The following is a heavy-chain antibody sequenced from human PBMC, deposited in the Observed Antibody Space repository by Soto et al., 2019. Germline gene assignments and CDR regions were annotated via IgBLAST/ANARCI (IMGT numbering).Heavy chain of an antibody. V-gene: IGHV1-18*01. CDR2: ISAYNGNT. CDR3: ARDLQNYDYIWGSYSRVSAFDI. Sequence: AASVKVSCKASGYTFTSYGISWVRQAPGQGLEWMGWISAYNGNTNYAQKLQGRVTMTTDTSTSTAYMELRSLRSDDTAVYYCARDLQNYDYIWGSYSRVSAFDIWGQGTMVTVSS. CDR1: GYTFTSYG. J-gene: IGHJ3*02. D-gene: IGHD3-16*01.